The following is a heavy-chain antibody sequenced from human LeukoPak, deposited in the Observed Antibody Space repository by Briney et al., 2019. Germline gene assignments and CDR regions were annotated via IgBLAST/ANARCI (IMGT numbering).Heavy chain of an antibody. J-gene: IGHJ5*02. CDR2: ISGSGDST. CDR1: GFTFSSYA. V-gene: IGHV3-23*01. D-gene: IGHD6-19*01. CDR3: AKDPYSSGPYNWFDP. Sequence: GGSLRLSCAASGFTFSSYAMTWVRQAPGKGLEWVSAISGSGDSTYYADSVRGLFTISRDNSKNTLYLQMNRLRAEDTAVYYCAKDPYSSGPYNWFDPWGQGTLVTVSS.